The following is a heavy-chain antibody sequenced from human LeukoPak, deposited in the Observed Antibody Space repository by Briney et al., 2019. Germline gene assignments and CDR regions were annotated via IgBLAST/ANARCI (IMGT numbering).Heavy chain of an antibody. CDR2: ARNKANSYTT. CDR1: GFTFSDHY. CDR3: VRSDWFDN. Sequence: GGSLRLSCAASGFTFSDHYMDWVRQAPGKGLEWVGRARNKANSYTTEYAASVKGRFTISRDGSKDSLYLQMNSLKTEDTAVYYCVRSDWFDNWGQGTLVTVSS. J-gene: IGHJ5*02. V-gene: IGHV3-72*01.